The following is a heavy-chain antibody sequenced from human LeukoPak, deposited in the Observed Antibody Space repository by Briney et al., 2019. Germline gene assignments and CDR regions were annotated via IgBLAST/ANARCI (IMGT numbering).Heavy chain of an antibody. CDR1: RFTFSSYN. CDR2: ISSSSSTR. D-gene: IGHD3-22*01. J-gene: IGHJ4*02. CDR3: ARDSSGYFLSFDY. V-gene: IGHV3-48*02. Sequence: GGSLRLSCAASRFTFSSYNMNWVRQAPGKGLEWVSYISSSSSTRYYADSVKGRFTISRDNAKNSLYLQMNSLRDEDTAVYYCARDSSGYFLSFDYWGQGTLVTVSS.